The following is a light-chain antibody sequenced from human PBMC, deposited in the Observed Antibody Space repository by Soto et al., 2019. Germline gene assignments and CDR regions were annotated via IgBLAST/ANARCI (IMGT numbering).Light chain of an antibody. Sequence: QSVLTQPASVSGSPGQSITISCTGTSSDIGGYNFVSWYQHHPGKAPRLMIFGVSDRPSGVSDRFSGSKSGNTASLPIPGLQAEDEADYYCSSYISSSTPYVFGTGTKVTVL. V-gene: IGLV2-14*03. J-gene: IGLJ1*01. CDR1: SSDIGGYNF. CDR3: SSYISSSTPYV. CDR2: GVS.